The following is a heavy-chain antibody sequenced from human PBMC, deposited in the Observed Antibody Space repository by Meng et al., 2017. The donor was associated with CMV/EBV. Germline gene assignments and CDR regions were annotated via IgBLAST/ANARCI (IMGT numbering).Heavy chain of an antibody. CDR3: AREGGHCSSTTCYDQPHWFDP. CDR1: GFTFSTFG. Sequence: GESLKISCAASGFTFSTFGMHWVRQAPGKGLEWVAFIRYDGSNKYYVDSVKGRFTISRDNSKNTLYLQMNSLRTEDTAVYYCAREGGHCSSTTCYDQPHWFDPWGQGTLVTVSS. J-gene: IGHJ5*02. D-gene: IGHD2-2*01. CDR2: IRYDGSNK. V-gene: IGHV3-30*02.